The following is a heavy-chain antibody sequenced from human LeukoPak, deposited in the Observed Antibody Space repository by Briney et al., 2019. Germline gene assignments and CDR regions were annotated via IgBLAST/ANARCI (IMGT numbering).Heavy chain of an antibody. D-gene: IGHD2-15*01. CDR2: IHYSGST. Sequence: PSETLSLTCTVSGGSISGYYWSWIRQPPGKGLEWIGYIHYSGSTDYNPSLKSRVTISVDTSKNQFSLKLTSVTAADTAVYYCARGAAATRDCWGQGILVTVSS. CDR3: ARGAAATRDC. CDR1: GGSISGYY. V-gene: IGHV4-59*01. J-gene: IGHJ4*02.